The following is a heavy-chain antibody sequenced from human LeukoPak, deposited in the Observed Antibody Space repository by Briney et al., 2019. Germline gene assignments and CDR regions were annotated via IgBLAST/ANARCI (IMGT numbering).Heavy chain of an antibody. CDR3: VKNYRSLDS. J-gene: IGHJ4*02. Sequence: GGSLRLSCAASGFTFSSYAMTWVRQAPGKGLEWISAIVGSGGDPYYADSVKGRFTISRDNSKNTLYLQMNILRAEDTAVYYCVKNYRSLDSWGQGVLVTVTS. D-gene: IGHD5-24*01. CDR1: GFTFSSYA. V-gene: IGHV3-23*01. CDR2: IVGSGGDP.